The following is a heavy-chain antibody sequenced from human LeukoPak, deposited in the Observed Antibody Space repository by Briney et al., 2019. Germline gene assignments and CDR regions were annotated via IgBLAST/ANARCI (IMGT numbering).Heavy chain of an antibody. Sequence: PSETLSLTCAVYGGSFSGYYWSWIRQPPGKGLEWIGEINHSGSTNYNPSLKSRVTISVDTSKNQSSLKLSSVTAADTAVYYCARAHSESYYMDVWGKGTTVTVSS. V-gene: IGHV4-34*01. CDR3: ARAHSESYYMDV. J-gene: IGHJ6*03. CDR1: GGSFSGYY. CDR2: INHSGST. D-gene: IGHD4-11*01.